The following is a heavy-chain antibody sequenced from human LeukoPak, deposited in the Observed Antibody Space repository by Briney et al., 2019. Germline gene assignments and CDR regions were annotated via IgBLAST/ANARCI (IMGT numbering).Heavy chain of an antibody. Sequence: PGGSLRLSCAASGFTFSSYSMNWVRQAPGKGLEWGSSISSSSSYIYYADSVKGRFTISRDNAKNSLYLRMNSLRAEDTAVYYCARDVSSGSSKTFDFWGQGTLVTVSS. V-gene: IGHV3-21*01. CDR3: ARDVSSGSSKTFDF. CDR2: ISSSSSYI. CDR1: GFTFSSYS. J-gene: IGHJ4*02. D-gene: IGHD1-26*01.